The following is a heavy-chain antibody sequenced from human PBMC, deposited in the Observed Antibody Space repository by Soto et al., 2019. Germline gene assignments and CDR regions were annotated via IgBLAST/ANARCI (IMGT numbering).Heavy chain of an antibody. D-gene: IGHD4-17*01. CDR3: ARDRSTTVTTSDY. Sequence: EVQLVESGGGLIQPGGSLRLSCAASGFTFSSYTMNWVRQAPGKGLEWVSSISTSSRTIYYADSVKGRFIISRDNAKNSVHLQMNSLRAEDTAVYYCARDRSTTVTTSDYWGQGTRVTVSS. V-gene: IGHV3-48*01. CDR1: GFTFSSYT. CDR2: ISTSSRTI. J-gene: IGHJ4*02.